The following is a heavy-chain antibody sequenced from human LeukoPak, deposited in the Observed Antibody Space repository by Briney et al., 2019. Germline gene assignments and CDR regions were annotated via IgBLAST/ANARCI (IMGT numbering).Heavy chain of an antibody. D-gene: IGHD3-10*01. CDR3: ARLTIRITMVRGVPYYVDY. CDR2: IYYSGST. Sequence: SETLSLTCTVSGGSISSSSYYWGWIRQPPGKGLDWIGSIYYSGSTYYNPSLKSRVTISVDTSKNQFSLKLSSVTAADTAVYYCARLTIRITMVRGVPYYVDYWGQGTLVTVSS. J-gene: IGHJ4*02. CDR1: GGSISSSSYY. V-gene: IGHV4-39*01.